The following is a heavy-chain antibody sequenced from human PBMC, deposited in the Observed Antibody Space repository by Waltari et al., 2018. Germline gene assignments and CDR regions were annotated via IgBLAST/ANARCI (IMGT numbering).Heavy chain of an antibody. D-gene: IGHD1-26*01. CDR3: ARGLGAVPYYGMDV. CDR2: NIHNFGKA. V-gene: IGHV1-69*04. CDR1: GGTFSSYA. J-gene: IGHJ6*02. Sequence: QVQLVQSGAEVKKPGSSVKVSCKASGGTFSSYAISWVRQAPGQGLEWIGRNIHNFGKANYAQKVQGRVTITADKSTSTAYMEQSSLRWEDTAVYYCARGLGAVPYYGMDVWGQGTTVTVSS.